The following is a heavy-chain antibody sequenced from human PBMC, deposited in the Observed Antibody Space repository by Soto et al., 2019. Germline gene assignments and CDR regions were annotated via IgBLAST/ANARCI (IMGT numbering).Heavy chain of an antibody. V-gene: IGHV1-69*10. CDR2: INPMLGVA. CDR1: GGTFSSYA. Sequence: GASVKVSCKASGGTFSSYAISWVRQAPGQGLEWMGGINPMLGVANFAQKFQDRVTITADESTTTAYMELSSLRSEDTAVYYCARGPAQFDPWGQGTLVTVSS. CDR3: ARGPAQFDP. D-gene: IGHD2-2*01. J-gene: IGHJ5*02.